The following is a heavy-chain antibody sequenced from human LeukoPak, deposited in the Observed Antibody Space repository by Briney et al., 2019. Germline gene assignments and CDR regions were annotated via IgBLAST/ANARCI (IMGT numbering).Heavy chain of an antibody. V-gene: IGHV1-18*01. CDR1: GYTFTSYG. CDR2: ISAYNGNT. D-gene: IGHD2-15*01. J-gene: IGHJ5*02. CDR3: ARDQFQRSGGSPNWFDP. Sequence: ASVKVSCKASGYTFTSYGISWVRQAPGQGLEWMGWISAYNGNTNYAQKLQGRVTMTTDTSTSTAYMELRSLRSDDTAVYYCARDQFQRSGGSPNWFDPWGQGTLVTVSS.